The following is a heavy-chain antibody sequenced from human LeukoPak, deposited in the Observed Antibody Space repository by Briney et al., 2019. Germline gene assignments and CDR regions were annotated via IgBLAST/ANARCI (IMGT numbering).Heavy chain of an antibody. J-gene: IGHJ4*02. CDR1: GFTFSRYS. CDR3: ARDLSKDYGDYGLDY. D-gene: IGHD4-17*01. Sequence: GGSLRLSCAASGFTFSRYSMNWVRQAPGKGLEWVSSITSSSSYIYYADSLKGRFTISRDNANNTLFLQMNSLRAEDTAVYYCARDLSKDYGDYGLDYWGQGTLVTVSS. CDR2: ITSSSSYI. V-gene: IGHV3-21*01.